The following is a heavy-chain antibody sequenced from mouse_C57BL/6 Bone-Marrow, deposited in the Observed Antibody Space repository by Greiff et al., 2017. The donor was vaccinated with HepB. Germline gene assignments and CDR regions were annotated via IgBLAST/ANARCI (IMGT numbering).Heavy chain of an antibody. J-gene: IGHJ2*01. CDR3: ARESLHYGSSYFDY. CDR1: GYTFPGYW. CDR2: FLPGSGST. D-gene: IGHD1-1*01. Sequence: QVQLQQSGAELMKPGASVKLSCKATGYTFPGYWIEWVKQRPGHGLEWIGEFLPGSGSTNYNEKFKGKATFTADTSSNTAYMQLSSLTSEDSAIYYCARESLHYGSSYFDYWGQGTTLTVSS. V-gene: IGHV1-9*01.